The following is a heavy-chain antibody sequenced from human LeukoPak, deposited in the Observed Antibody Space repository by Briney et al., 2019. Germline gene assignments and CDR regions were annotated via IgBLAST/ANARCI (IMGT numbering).Heavy chain of an antibody. Sequence: SETLSVTCTVSGGSISSGGYYWSWIRQHPGKGLGWIGYIYYSSSTYYNQSLNSRVTISVDTSKNQFSLKLSSVTAADTAVYYCARETNLIYSSSWFDYWGQGTLVTVSS. V-gene: IGHV4-31*03. J-gene: IGHJ4*02. CDR1: GGSISSGGYY. CDR3: ARETNLIYSSSWFDY. CDR2: IYYSSST. D-gene: IGHD6-13*01.